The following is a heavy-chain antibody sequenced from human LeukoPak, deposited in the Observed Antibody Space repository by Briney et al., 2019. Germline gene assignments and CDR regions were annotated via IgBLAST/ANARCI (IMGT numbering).Heavy chain of an antibody. J-gene: IGHJ6*03. CDR1: GFTFSSYW. D-gene: IGHD2-2*02. CDR3: TTVVVVPAAIIGGNYYYYMDV. V-gene: IGHV3-15*01. Sequence: GGSLRLSCAASGFTFSSYWMSWVRQAPGKGLEWVGRIKSKTDGGTTDYAAPVKGRFTISRDDSKNTLYLQMNSLKTEDTAVYYCTTVVVVPAAIIGGNYYYYMDVWGKGTTVTVSS. CDR2: IKSKTDGGTT.